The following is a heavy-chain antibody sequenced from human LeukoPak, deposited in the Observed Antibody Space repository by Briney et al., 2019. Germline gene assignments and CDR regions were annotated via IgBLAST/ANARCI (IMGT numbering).Heavy chain of an antibody. CDR2: ISSSSSYI. CDR3: AKGDSRYFDL. Sequence: PGGSLRLSCAASGFTFSSYSMNWVRQAPGKGLEWVSSISSSSSYIYYADSVKGRFTISRDNSKNTLYLQMNSLRAEDTAVYYCAKGDSRYFDLWGRGTLVTVSS. D-gene: IGHD2-15*01. J-gene: IGHJ2*01. V-gene: IGHV3-21*04. CDR1: GFTFSSYS.